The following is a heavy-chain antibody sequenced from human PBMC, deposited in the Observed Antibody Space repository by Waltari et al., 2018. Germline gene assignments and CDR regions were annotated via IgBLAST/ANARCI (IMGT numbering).Heavy chain of an antibody. CDR3: ARGGSVLDAFDI. D-gene: IGHD3-16*01. CDR1: GFTFSSYG. V-gene: IGHV4-59*05. Sequence: QVQLVESGGGVVQPGGSLRLSCAASGFTFSSYGMHWVRQAPGKGLEWIGSIYYSGSTYYNPSLKSRVTISVDTSKNQFSLRVSSVTAADTAVYYCARGGSVLDAFDIWGQGTMVTVSS. CDR2: IYYSGST. J-gene: IGHJ3*02.